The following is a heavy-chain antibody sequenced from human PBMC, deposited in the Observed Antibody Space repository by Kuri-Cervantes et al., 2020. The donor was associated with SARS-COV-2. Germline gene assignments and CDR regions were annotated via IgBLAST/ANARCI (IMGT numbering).Heavy chain of an antibody. CDR1: GYTFTGYY. J-gene: IGHJ3*02. Sequence: ASVKVSCKAPGYTFTGYYMHWVRQAPGQGLEWMGWINPNSGGTNYAQKFQGRVTMTRDTSISTAYMELSRLRSDDTAVYYCARDSATSRSAFDIWGQGTMVTVSS. CDR2: INPNSGGT. CDR3: ARDSATSRSAFDI. V-gene: IGHV1-2*02. D-gene: IGHD6-13*01.